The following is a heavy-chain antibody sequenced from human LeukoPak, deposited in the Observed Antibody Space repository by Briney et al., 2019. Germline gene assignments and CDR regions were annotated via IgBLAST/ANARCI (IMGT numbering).Heavy chain of an antibody. V-gene: IGHV3-74*01. CDR2: IYNGGSGT. CDR1: GFTFSGCW. D-gene: IGHD3-22*01. Sequence: GGSLRLSCAASGFTFSGCWMHWVRQVPEKGLVLVSRIYNGGSGTTYADSVKGRFTVSRDNAKNTLYLQMNSLRAEDTAVYYCARDVGYSSGYYPGDYWGQGTLVTVSS. CDR3: ARDVGYSSGYYPGDY. J-gene: IGHJ4*02.